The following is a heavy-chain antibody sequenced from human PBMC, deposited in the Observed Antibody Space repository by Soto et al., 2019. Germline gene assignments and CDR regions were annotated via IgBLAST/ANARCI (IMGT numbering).Heavy chain of an antibody. CDR1: GYIFTGYY. D-gene: IGHD3-3*01. CDR2: LNPNNGDT. Sequence: QVQLVQSGAEVKRPGASVKVSCKASGYIFTGYYIHWVRQAPGQGLEWMGWLNPNNGDTNYAQTFQGRVTMARDTSINTASMEVKSLTYDDTAVYYCAREDELERVLWGQGTLVTVSS. CDR3: AREDELERVL. V-gene: IGHV1-2*02. J-gene: IGHJ4*02.